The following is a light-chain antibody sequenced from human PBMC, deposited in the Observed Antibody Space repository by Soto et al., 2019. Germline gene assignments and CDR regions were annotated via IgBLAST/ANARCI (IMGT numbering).Light chain of an antibody. CDR3: HQYDSWPPYT. CDR1: QTVGDN. J-gene: IGKJ2*01. CDR2: GAS. Sequence: EIVMTQSPARLSVSPGERATLSCRASQTVGDNFAWYQQKPGQAPRLLIYGASTRASGVPARFSGSGSGTEFTLTISSLQSEDFAVYYCHQYDSWPPYTFGQGTTLEIK. V-gene: IGKV3-15*01.